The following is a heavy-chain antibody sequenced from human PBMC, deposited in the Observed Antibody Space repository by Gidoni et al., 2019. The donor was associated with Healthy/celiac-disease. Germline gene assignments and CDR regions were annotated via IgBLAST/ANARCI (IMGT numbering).Heavy chain of an antibody. J-gene: IGHJ6*02. CDR2: IYTSGST. D-gene: IGHD2-15*01. CDR3: ARDVVVAAGLDYYYYGMDV. CDR1: GGSISSGSYY. V-gene: IGHV4-61*02. Sequence: QVQLQESGPGLVKPSQTLSLTCTVSGGSISSGSYYWSWSRQPAGKGLEWIGRIYTSGSTNYNPSLKSRVTISVDTSKNQFSLKLSSVTAADTAVYYCARDVVVAAGLDYYYYGMDVWGQGTTVTVSS.